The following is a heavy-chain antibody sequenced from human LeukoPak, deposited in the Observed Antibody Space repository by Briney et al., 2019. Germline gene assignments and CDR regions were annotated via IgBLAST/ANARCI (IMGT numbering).Heavy chain of an antibody. Sequence: GGSLRLSCAASGFTFSSYGMHWVRQAPGKGLEWVAVIWYDGSNKYYADSVKSRFTISRDNSKNTLYLQMNSLRAEDTAVYYCARDGLPYYDILTGYSIAPIDYWGQGTLVTVSS. CDR3: ARDGLPYYDILTGYSIAPIDY. J-gene: IGHJ4*02. V-gene: IGHV3-33*01. CDR2: IWYDGSNK. CDR1: GFTFSSYG. D-gene: IGHD3-9*01.